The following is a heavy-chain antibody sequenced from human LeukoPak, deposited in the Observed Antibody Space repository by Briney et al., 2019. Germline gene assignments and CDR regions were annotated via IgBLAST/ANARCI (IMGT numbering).Heavy chain of an antibody. V-gene: IGHV3-30*18. D-gene: IGHD2-21*01. CDR1: GFTFSSYG. J-gene: IGHJ4*02. CDR3: AKDRVKDGDVVIAIPLYY. Sequence: PGRSLRLSCAASGFTFSSYGMHWVRQAPGKGLEWVAVISYDGSNKYYADSVKGRFTISRDNSKNTLYLQMNSLRAEDTAVYYCAKDRVKDGDVVIAIPLYYWGQGTLATVSS. CDR2: ISYDGSNK.